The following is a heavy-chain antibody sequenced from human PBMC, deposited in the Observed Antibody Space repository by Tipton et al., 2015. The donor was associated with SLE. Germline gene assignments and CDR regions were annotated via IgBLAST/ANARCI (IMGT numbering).Heavy chain of an antibody. Sequence: LRLSCTVSGYSISSGYYWGWIRQPPGKGLEWIGSIYHSGSTYYNPPLKGRVTISVDTSKNQFSLKLSSVTAADTAVYYCARVVAAAGTAFDIWGQGTMVTVSS. V-gene: IGHV4-38-2*02. CDR1: GYSISSGYY. J-gene: IGHJ3*02. D-gene: IGHD6-13*01. CDR2: IYHSGST. CDR3: ARVVAAAGTAFDI.